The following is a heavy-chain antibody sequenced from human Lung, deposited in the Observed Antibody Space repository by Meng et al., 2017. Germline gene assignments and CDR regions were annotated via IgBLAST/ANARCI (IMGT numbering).Heavy chain of an antibody. D-gene: IGHD3-10*01. V-gene: IGHV3-23*01. CDR2: ISGSGGST. CDR1: GFTFSSYA. CDR3: AKGLYGSGSYYNFDYYYYYGMDV. J-gene: IGHJ6*02. Sequence: RGSLRLSCAASGFTFSSYAMSWVRQAPGKGLEWVSAISGSGGSTYYADSVKGRFTISRDNSKNTLYLQMNSLRAEDTAVYYCAKGLYGSGSYYNFDYYYYYGMDVWGQGTTVTVSS.